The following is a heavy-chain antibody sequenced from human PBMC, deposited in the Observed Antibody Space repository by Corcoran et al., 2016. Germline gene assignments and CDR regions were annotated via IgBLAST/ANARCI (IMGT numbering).Heavy chain of an antibody. Sequence: QLQLQESGPGLVKPSETLSLTCTVSGGSISSSSYYWGWIRQPPGKGLEWIGSIYYSGSTYYNPSLKSRVTISVDTSKNQFSLKLSSVPAADTAVYFWARDSTGGDRLLWCGEAIGFDIWGQGTMVTVAS. J-gene: IGHJ3*02. CDR1: GGSISSSSYY. V-gene: IGHV4-39*07. CDR2: IYYSGST. D-gene: IGHD3-10*01. CDR3: ARDSTGGDRLLWCGEAIGFDI.